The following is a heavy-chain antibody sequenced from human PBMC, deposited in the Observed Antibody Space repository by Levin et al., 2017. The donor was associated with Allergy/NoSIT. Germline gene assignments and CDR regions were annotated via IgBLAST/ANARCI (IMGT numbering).Heavy chain of an antibody. D-gene: IGHD6-13*01. CDR1: GFTFDDYA. J-gene: IGHJ4*02. CDR2: ISWNSGSI. V-gene: IGHV3-9*01. Sequence: GGSLRLSCAASGFTFDDYAMHWVRQAPGKGLEWVSGISWNSGSIGYADSVKGRFTISRDNAKNSLYLQMNSLRAEDTALYYCAKDALSWYGGGGFDYWGQGTLVTVSS. CDR3: AKDALSWYGGGGFDY.